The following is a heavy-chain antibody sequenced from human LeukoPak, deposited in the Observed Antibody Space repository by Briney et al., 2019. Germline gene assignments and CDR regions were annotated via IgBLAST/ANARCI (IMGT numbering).Heavy chain of an antibody. CDR2: IYHSGST. V-gene: IGHV4-38-2*01. CDR3: AVMPEWELSSDAFDI. J-gene: IGHJ3*02. D-gene: IGHD1-26*01. Sequence: PSETLSLTCAVSGYSISSGYYWGWIRPPPGKGLEWIGSIYHSGSTYYNPSLKSRVTISVDTSKNQFSLKLSSVTAADTAEYYCAVMPEWELSSDAFDIWGQGTMVTVSS. CDR1: GYSISSGYY.